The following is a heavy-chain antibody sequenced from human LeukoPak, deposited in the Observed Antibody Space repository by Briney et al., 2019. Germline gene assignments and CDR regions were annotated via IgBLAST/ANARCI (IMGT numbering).Heavy chain of an antibody. CDR3: ARDYGRSRDYGMDV. J-gene: IGHJ6*02. D-gene: IGHD3-10*01. V-gene: IGHV3-30-3*01. Sequence: PGGSLRLSCAASGFTFSHYALHWVRQAPGKGLEWVALISYDGSNKYYADSVKGRFTISRDNSKNTLYLQMNSLRVEDTAVYYCARDYGRSRDYGMDVWGPGTTVTVSS. CDR2: ISYDGSNK. CDR1: GFTFSHYA.